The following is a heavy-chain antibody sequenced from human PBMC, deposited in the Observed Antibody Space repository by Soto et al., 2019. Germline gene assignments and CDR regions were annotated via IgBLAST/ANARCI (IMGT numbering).Heavy chain of an antibody. Sequence: EVQLLESGGGLIQPGGSLRLSCAASGFTFSNYAMTWVRQAPGKGLEWVSGISPGGDRTYYADSVKGRFTISKDNFKNTLSLQMNSLTAEDTAVYYCAKRGPRNPPSSGSSIDYWGQGTLVAVSS. J-gene: IGHJ4*02. D-gene: IGHD3-10*01. CDR1: GFTFSNYA. CDR3: AKRGPRNPPSSGSSIDY. CDR2: ISPGGDRT. V-gene: IGHV3-23*01.